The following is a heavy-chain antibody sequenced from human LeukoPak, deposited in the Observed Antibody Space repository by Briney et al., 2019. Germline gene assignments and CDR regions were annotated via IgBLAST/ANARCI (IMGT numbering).Heavy chain of an antibody. D-gene: IGHD3-3*01. J-gene: IGHJ6*03. CDR3: ARDQPYDFWSGYYSTAYYMDV. CDR2: ISGSGGST. V-gene: IGHV3-23*01. Sequence: QTGGSLRLSRAASGFTFSSYAMSWVRQAPGKGLEWVSAISGSGGSTYYADSVKGRFTISRDNAKNSLYLQMNSLRAEDTAVYYCARDQPYDFWSGYYSTAYYMDVWGKGTTVTVSS. CDR1: GFTFSSYA.